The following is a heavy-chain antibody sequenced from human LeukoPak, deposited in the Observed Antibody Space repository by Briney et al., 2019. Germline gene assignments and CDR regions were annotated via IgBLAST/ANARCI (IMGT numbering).Heavy chain of an antibody. CDR2: ISAYNGNT. CDR1: GYTFTRYG. CDR3: ARDPFYSGSYFDY. D-gene: IGHD1-26*01. V-gene: IGHV1-18*01. J-gene: IGHJ4*02. Sequence: APVKGSRTGSGYTFTRYGISWVGQAPGPGVGWVGWISAYNGNTNYAQKLQGRVTMTTDTSTSTAYMELRSLRSDDTAVYYCARDPFYSGSYFDYWGQGTLVTVSS.